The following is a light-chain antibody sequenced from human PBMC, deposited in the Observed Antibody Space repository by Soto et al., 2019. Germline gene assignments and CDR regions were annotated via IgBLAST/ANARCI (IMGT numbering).Light chain of an antibody. J-gene: IGKJ2*01. V-gene: IGKV1-9*01. CDR2: AAS. CDR3: QQLNSYPRN. CDR1: QPFSSY. Sequence: DIQLTQSPSFLSASVGDRVTLTCRAGQPFSSYLAWNQQKPGKAPKLLIYAASTLQSGVPSRFSGSGSGTEFTLTISSLQPEDFATYYCQQLNSYPRNFGQGTKLEIK.